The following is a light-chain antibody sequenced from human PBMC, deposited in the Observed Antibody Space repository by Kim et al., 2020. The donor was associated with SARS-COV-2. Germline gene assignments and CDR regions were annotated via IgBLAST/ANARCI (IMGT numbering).Light chain of an antibody. CDR1: QDIRNS. V-gene: IGKV1-33*01. CDR3: QQYDTLPLT. CDR2: DAS. Sequence: DIQMTQSPSSLSASVGDRVTITCQASQDIRNSLNWYQQKPGKAPKLLIYDASTLETGVPSRFSGSGSGTDFIFTISSLQPEDIATYFCQQYDTLPLTFGGGTKVDIK. J-gene: IGKJ4*01.